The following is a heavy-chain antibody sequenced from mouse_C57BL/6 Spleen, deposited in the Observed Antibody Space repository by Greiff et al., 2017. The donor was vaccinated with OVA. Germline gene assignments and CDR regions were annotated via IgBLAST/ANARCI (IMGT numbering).Heavy chain of an antibody. J-gene: IGHJ2*01. CDR2: IDPSDSYT. CDR3: AQGFDY. CDR1: GYTFTSYW. V-gene: IGHV1-69*01. Sequence: VQLQQPGAELVMPGASVKLSCKASGYTFTSYWMHWVKQRPGQGLEWIGEIDPSDSYTNYNQKFKGKSTLTVDKSSSTAYMQLSSLTSEDSAVYYCAQGFDYWGQGTTLTVSS.